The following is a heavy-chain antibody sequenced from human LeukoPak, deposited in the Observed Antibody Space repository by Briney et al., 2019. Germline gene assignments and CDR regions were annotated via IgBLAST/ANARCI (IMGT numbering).Heavy chain of an antibody. CDR3: ASGKSFDY. CDR2: IKPDGTEK. D-gene: IGHD1-26*01. CDR1: GFAFSNSW. Sequence: GGSLRLSCAASGFAFSNSWMSWARQAPGKGLECVANIKPDGTEKHYVDSVKGRFTISRDNAKNSLYLQMNSLRAEDTAVYYCASGKSFDYWGQGTLVTVSS. V-gene: IGHV3-7*01. J-gene: IGHJ4*02.